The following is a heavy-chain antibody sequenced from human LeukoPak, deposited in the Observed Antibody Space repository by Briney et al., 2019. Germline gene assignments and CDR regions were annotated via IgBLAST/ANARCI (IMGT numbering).Heavy chain of an antibody. Sequence: SETLSLTCTVSRGSISSSSYYRGWIRQPPGKGLEWIGSIYYSGSTYYNPSLKSRVTISVDTSKNQFSLKLSSVTAADTAVYYCARQYCSGGSCYSSKSLYYMDVWGKGTTVTVSS. V-gene: IGHV4-39*01. D-gene: IGHD2-15*01. CDR2: IYYSGST. CDR3: ARQYCSGGSCYSSKSLYYMDV. CDR1: RGSISSSSYY. J-gene: IGHJ6*03.